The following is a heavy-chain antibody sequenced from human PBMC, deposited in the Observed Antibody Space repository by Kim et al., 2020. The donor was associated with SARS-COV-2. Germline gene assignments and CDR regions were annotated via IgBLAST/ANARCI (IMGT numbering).Heavy chain of an antibody. V-gene: IGHV3-9*01. Sequence: GGSLRLSCAASGFTFDDYAMHWVRQAPGKGLEWVSGISWNSGSIGYADSVKGRFTISRDNAKNSLYLQMNSLRAEDTALYYCAKETLNITMVRGVIITLLNGMDVWGQGTTVTVSS. D-gene: IGHD3-10*01. CDR1: GFTFDDYA. CDR2: ISWNSGSI. J-gene: IGHJ6*02. CDR3: AKETLNITMVRGVIITLLNGMDV.